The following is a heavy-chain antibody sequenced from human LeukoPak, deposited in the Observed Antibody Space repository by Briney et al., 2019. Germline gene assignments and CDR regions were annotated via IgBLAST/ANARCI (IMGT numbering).Heavy chain of an antibody. J-gene: IGHJ5*02. CDR2: FDPEDGET. V-gene: IGHV1-24*01. CDR3: ATGDYTTSWHTENWFDP. D-gene: IGHD6-13*01. Sequence: GASVKVSCKASGYTFTTYGISWVRQAPGQGLEWMGGFDPEDGETIYAQRFQGRVTMTEDTSTDTAYMELSSLRSEDTAVYYCATGDYTTSWHTENWFDPWGQGTLVTVSS. CDR1: GYTFTTYG.